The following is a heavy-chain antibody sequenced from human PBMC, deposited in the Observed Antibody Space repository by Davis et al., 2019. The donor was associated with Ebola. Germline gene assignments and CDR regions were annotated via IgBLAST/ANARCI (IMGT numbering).Heavy chain of an antibody. CDR3: ARRQRYCGGGSCNNWFDP. V-gene: IGHV4-59*12. Sequence: SETLSLTCTVSGGSISSDFWSWIRQPPGKGLEWIGYTYYTGSTNYNPSLKSRVSISIDSSKNQFSLKLSSVTAADTAIYFCARRQRYCGGGSCNNWFDPWDQGTLVTVSS. CDR2: TYYTGST. CDR1: GGSISSDF. D-gene: IGHD2-15*01. J-gene: IGHJ5*02.